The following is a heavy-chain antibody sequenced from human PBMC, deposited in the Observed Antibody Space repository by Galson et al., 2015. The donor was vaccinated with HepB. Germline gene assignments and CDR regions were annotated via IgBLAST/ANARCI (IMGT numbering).Heavy chain of an antibody. V-gene: IGHV4-59*04. CDR2: IYYSGIT. Sequence: SETLSLTCNVPGGHISSYYWSWKRQPPGKGLEWIGYIYYSGITYYNPSLKSRFTISVDTSKNQFPLKLSSATAADTAVYYCSRHYLNSRLYDYWGQGTLVTVSS. CDR3: SRHYLNSRLYDY. D-gene: IGHD4-11*01. CDR1: GGHISSYY. J-gene: IGHJ4*02.